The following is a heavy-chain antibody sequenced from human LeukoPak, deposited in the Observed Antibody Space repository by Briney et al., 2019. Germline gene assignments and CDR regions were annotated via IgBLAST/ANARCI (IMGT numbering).Heavy chain of an antibody. D-gene: IGHD2-21*01. V-gene: IGHV4-39*01. CDR1: GCSVGSIDSY. CDR2: IYYGGTS. Sequence: SETLSLTCTVSGCSVGSIDSYWVWVRQPPGKGLEWVGSIYYGGTSHYSPSLKSRLTISADTSRNQFSLSLTSVTAADTAVYFCARRGLVVIPVWGQGTLVTVSS. J-gene: IGHJ4*02. CDR3: ARRGLVVIPV.